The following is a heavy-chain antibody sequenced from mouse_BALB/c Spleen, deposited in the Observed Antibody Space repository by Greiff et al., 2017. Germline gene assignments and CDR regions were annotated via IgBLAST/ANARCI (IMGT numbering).Heavy chain of an antibody. D-gene: IGHD2-1*01. V-gene: IGHV5-17*02. CDR2: ISSGSSTI. Sequence: EVQGVESGGGLVQPGGSRKLSCAASGFTFSSFGMHWVRQAPEKGLEWVAYISSGSSTIYYPDSVKGRFTISRDNAKNNLYLQMSSLKSEDTAMYYCARGDGNAWFAYWGQGNLVTVSA. CDR3: ARGDGNAWFAY. J-gene: IGHJ3*01. CDR1: GFTFSSFG.